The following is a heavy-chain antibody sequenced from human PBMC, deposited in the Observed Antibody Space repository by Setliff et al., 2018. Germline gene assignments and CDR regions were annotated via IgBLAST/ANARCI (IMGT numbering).Heavy chain of an antibody. J-gene: IGHJ4*02. Sequence: ASVKVSCKVSGYRLIEVSMHGVRQAPGKGLEWMGGFDPEDEETVYAQKFQGRVTMTEDTSTDTAYMELSSLRSDDTAVYYCARGSSSGYYFDYWGQGTLVT. D-gene: IGHD6-6*01. CDR1: GYRLIEVS. V-gene: IGHV1-24*01. CDR2: FDPEDEET. CDR3: ARGSSSGYYFDY.